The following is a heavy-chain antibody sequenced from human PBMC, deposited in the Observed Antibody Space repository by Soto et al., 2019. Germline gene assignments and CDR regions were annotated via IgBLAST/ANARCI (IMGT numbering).Heavy chain of an antibody. V-gene: IGHV4-59*08. J-gene: IGHJ4*02. CDR3: ARRYGDLFSY. Sequence: LSLTRSGSGGFPSRGARIGSRQPPGKGLEWIGYIYYSGSTNYNPSLKSRVTISVDTSKNQFSLKLNSMTAADTVVFYCARRYGDLFSYWGQG. CDR2: IYYSGST. D-gene: IGHD4-17*01. CDR1: GGFPSRGA.